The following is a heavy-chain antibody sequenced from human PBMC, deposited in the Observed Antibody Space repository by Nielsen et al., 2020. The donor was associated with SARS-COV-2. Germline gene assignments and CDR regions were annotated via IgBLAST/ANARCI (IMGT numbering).Heavy chain of an antibody. D-gene: IGHD6-19*01. J-gene: IGHJ6*02. CDR2: IRWNSGSI. CDR3: ARDSSGWYALTTYYYYGMDV. V-gene: IGHV3-9*01. Sequence: SLKISCAASGFTFDDYAMHWVRQAPGKGLEWVSGIRWNSGSIGYADSVKGRFTISRDNAKNSLYLQMNSLRAEDTAVYYCARDSSGWYALTTYYYYGMDVWGQGTTVTVSS. CDR1: GFTFDDYA.